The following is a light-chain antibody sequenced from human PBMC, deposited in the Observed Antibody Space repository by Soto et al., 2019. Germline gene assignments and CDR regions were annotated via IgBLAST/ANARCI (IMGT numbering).Light chain of an antibody. Sequence: QSVLTQPPSVSGAPGQRVTISCTGSSSNIGAGYDVQWYQQLPGTAPKLLIYGNSNRHSGVPDRFSGSKSGTSASLAITGLQAEDEADYYCQSYDSSLSGYVFGTGTKVTVL. CDR2: GNS. V-gene: IGLV1-40*01. CDR1: SSNIGAGYD. CDR3: QSYDSSLSGYV. J-gene: IGLJ1*01.